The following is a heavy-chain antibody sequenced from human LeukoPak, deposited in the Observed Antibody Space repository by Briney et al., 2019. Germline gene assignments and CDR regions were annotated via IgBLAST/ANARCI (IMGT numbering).Heavy chain of an antibody. D-gene: IGHD5-18*01. CDR2: IYYSGST. V-gene: IGHV4-59*01. J-gene: IGHJ4*02. CDR1: GGSISSYY. Sequence: SETLSLTCTVSGGSISSYYWSWIRQPPGKGLEWIGYIYYSGSTNYNPSLKSRVTISVDTSKNQFSLKLSSVTAADTAVYYCAREIVGYSSGYFDFWGQGTLVAVSS. CDR3: AREIVGYSSGYFDF.